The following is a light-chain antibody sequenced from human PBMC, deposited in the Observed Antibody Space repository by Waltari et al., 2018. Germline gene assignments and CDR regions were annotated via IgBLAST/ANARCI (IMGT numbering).Light chain of an antibody. CDR1: QSLLHRNGYNY. CDR2: LGS. CDR3: MQALQTPLT. V-gene: IGKV2-28*01. J-gene: IGKJ4*01. Sequence: DIVINQSQLSLPVTLGETASISCRSSQSLLHRNGYNYLDWYLQKSGQSPQLLMYLGSSRASGVPDRFSGSGSGTDFTLKISRVEAEDVGVYYCMQALQTPLTFGGGTKVEIK.